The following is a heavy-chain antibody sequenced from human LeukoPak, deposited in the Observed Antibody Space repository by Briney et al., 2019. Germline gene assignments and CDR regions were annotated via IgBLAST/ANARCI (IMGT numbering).Heavy chain of an antibody. CDR2: IYYSGST. CDR1: GGSISSYY. J-gene: IGHJ3*02. CDR3: AREGQLWRSGDAFDI. V-gene: IGHV4-59*01. Sequence: SETLSLTCTVSGGSISSYYWSWIRQPPGKGLEWIGYIYYSGSTNYNPPLKSRVTISVDTSKNQFSLKLSSVTAVDTAVYYCAREGQLWRSGDAFDIWGQGTMVTVSS. D-gene: IGHD5-18*01.